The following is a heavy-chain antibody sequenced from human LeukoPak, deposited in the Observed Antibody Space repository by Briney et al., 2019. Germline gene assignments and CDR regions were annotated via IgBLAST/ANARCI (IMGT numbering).Heavy chain of an antibody. CDR3: AKAHCSGGSCYSGFDY. V-gene: IGHV3-23*01. J-gene: IGHJ4*02. D-gene: IGHD2-15*01. CDR2: ISGSGGST. Sequence: PGGSLRLSCAASGFTFSSYGMSWVRQAPGKGLEWVSAISGSGGSTYYADSVKGRFTISRDNSKNTLYLQMNSLRAEDTAVYYCAKAHCSGGSCYSGFDYWGQGTLVTVSS. CDR1: GFTFSSYG.